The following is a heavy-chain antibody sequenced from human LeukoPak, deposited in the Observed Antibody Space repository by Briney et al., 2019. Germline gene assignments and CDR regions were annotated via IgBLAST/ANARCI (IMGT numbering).Heavy chain of an antibody. D-gene: IGHD5-18*01. CDR3: ASIDRGAYGYADY. V-gene: IGHV4-59*08. CDR2: ISYSGTT. J-gene: IGHJ4*02. CDR1: GGSMNIYY. Sequence: SETLSLTCTVAGGSMNIYYWSWIRQPPGKGLEWIGFISYSGTTTYNPSLKSRLTISVDTSKSQFYLKVRSVTAADTAVYYCASIDRGAYGYADYWGQGTLVTVSS.